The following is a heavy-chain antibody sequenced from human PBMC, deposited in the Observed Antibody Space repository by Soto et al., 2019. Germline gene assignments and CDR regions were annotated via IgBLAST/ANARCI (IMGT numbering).Heavy chain of an antibody. CDR1: GGSISSYY. CDR3: ARGGRDGHNGVLGY. Sequence: PSETLSLTCTVSGGSISSYYWSWIRQPPGKGLEWIGYIYYSGSTNYNPSLKSRVTISVDTSKNQFSLKLSSVTAADTAVYYCARGGRDGHNGVLGYWGQGTLVTVSS. D-gene: IGHD1-26*01. V-gene: IGHV4-59*01. J-gene: IGHJ4*02. CDR2: IYYSGST.